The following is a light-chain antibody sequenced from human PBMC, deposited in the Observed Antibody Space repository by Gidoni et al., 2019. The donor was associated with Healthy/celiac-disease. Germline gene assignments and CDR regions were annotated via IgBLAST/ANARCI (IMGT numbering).Light chain of an antibody. V-gene: IGKV3-11*01. CDR3: QQRSNWPPEVT. J-gene: IGKJ3*01. CDR1: QSVSSY. Sequence: EIVLPQSPATLSLSPGERATLSCRASQSVSSYLAWYQQNPGQAPRLLIYDASNRATGIPARFSGSGSGTDFTLNISSLEPEDFAVYYWQQRSNWPPEVTFGPGTKVDIK. CDR2: DAS.